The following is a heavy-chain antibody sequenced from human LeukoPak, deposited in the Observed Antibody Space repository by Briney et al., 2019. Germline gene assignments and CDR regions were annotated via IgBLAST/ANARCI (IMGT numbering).Heavy chain of an antibody. Sequence: SETLSLTCTVSGGSITNYYWSWIRQSPGKGLEWIGYIFFSGSTNYNPSLKSRVTISLDTSKNHVSLQLRSVTATDTAVYYCARGVVFIGAFDVWGQGTLVTVSS. CDR1: GGSITNYY. D-gene: IGHD3-22*01. J-gene: IGHJ3*01. CDR2: IFFSGST. V-gene: IGHV4-59*01. CDR3: ARGVVFIGAFDV.